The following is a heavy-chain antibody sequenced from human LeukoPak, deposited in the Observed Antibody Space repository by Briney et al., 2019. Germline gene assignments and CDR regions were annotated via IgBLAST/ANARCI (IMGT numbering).Heavy chain of an antibody. D-gene: IGHD5-24*01. CDR1: GFTFRTSG. Sequence: PGGSLRLSCAASGFTFRTSGMNWVRQAPGKGLEWVSYISSSGTTISYAQSVKGRFTITRDNAQNSLYLQMNSLRAEDTAVYYCAGEERDGYNYYWYFDLWGRGTLVTVSS. V-gene: IGHV3-48*01. CDR2: ISSSGTTI. CDR3: AGEERDGYNYYWYFDL. J-gene: IGHJ2*01.